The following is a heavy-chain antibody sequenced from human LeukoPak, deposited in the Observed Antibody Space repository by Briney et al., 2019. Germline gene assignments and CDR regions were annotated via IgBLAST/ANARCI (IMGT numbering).Heavy chain of an antibody. Sequence: SETLSLTGTVSGGSVSSGRYFWTWIRQPPGKGLEWIGYVYYSGSTNYNPSLKSQVTISVDTSKNQFSLKVSSVTAADTAVYYCAREVIVGATGYYYYGMDVWGQGTTVTVSS. CDR3: AREVIVGATGYYYYGMDV. CDR2: VYYSGST. CDR1: GGSVSSGRYF. J-gene: IGHJ6*02. D-gene: IGHD1-26*01. V-gene: IGHV4-61*01.